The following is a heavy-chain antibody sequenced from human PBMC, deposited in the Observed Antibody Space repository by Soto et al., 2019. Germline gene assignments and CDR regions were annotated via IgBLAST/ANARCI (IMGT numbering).Heavy chain of an antibody. D-gene: IGHD3-3*01. CDR2: IWYDGSNK. Sequence: PVGSLRLSCAASGFTFSSYGMHWVRQAPGKGLEWVAVIWYDGSNKYYADSVKGRFTISRDNSKNTLYLQMNSLRAEDTAVYYCARDLLHYDFWSGYSDYFYYGMDVWGPGTTVTVSS. J-gene: IGHJ6*02. V-gene: IGHV3-33*01. CDR3: ARDLLHYDFWSGYSDYFYYGMDV. CDR1: GFTFSSYG.